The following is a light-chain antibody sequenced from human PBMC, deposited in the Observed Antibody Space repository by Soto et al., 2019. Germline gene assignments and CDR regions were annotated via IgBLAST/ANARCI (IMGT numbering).Light chain of an antibody. J-gene: IGKJ1*01. CDR1: QSIRTY. CDR2: AAS. V-gene: IGKV1-39*01. CDR3: QQSYDTPRT. Sequence: DIQMTQSPSSLSASVGDRVTVTCRASQSIRTYLNWYQQQPGKAPKLLIYAASTLHSGVPSRFSGSGSETDFTLTISSLQPEDFATYYCQQSYDTPRTFGQGTKVDIK.